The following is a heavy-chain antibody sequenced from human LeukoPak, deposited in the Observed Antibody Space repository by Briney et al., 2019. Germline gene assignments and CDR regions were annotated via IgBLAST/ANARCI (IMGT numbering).Heavy chain of an antibody. CDR1: GGPISSGGYY. CDR3: ARDRWLVPGGMDV. J-gene: IGHJ6*02. D-gene: IGHD6-19*01. CDR2: IYYSGST. V-gene: IGHV4-31*03. Sequence: SQTLSLTCTVSGGPISSGGYYWSWIRQHPGKGLEWIGYIYYSGSTYYNPSLKSRVTISVDTSKNQFSLKLSSVTAADTAVYYCARDRWLVPGGMDVWGQGTTVTVSS.